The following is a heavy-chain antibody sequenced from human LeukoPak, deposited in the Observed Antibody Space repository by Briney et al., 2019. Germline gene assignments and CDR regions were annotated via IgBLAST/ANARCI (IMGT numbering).Heavy chain of an antibody. Sequence: GGSLRLSCAASGFTFSDYYMSWIRQAPGKGLEWVSVIYSGGSTYYADSVKGRFTISRDNSKNTLYLQMNSLRAEDTAVYYCARGPDSSGYYPAIDYWGQGTLVTVSS. CDR2: IYSGGST. CDR3: ARGPDSSGYYPAIDY. CDR1: GFTFSDYY. V-gene: IGHV3-53*01. D-gene: IGHD3-22*01. J-gene: IGHJ4*02.